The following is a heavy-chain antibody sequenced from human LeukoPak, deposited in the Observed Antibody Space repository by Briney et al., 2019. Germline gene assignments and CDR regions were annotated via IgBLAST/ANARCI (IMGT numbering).Heavy chain of an antibody. CDR3: ARLPRGHYYYFMDV. CDR1: GGSFSSYY. D-gene: IGHD3-10*01. J-gene: IGHJ6*03. V-gene: IGHV4-34*12. CDR2: IIHSGST. Sequence: SETLSLTCAVYGGSFSSYYWSWIRQPPGKGLEWIGEIIHSGSTNYNPSLKSRVTISVDTSKKQFSLNLSSVTAADTAVYYCARLPRGHYYYFMDVWGKGTTVTVSS.